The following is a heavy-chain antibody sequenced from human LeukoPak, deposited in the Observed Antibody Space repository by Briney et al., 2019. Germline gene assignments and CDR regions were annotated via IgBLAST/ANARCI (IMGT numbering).Heavy chain of an antibody. V-gene: IGHV3-23*01. CDR3: ARDGVWFGEFPFDY. CDR2: ISGSGGST. D-gene: IGHD3-10*01. CDR1: GFTFSSYA. J-gene: IGHJ4*02. Sequence: GGSLRLSCAASGFTFSSYAMSWVRQAPGKGLEWVSAISGSGGSTYYADSVKGRFTISRDNSKNTLYLQMNSLRAEDTAVYYCARDGVWFGEFPFDYWGQGTLVAVSS.